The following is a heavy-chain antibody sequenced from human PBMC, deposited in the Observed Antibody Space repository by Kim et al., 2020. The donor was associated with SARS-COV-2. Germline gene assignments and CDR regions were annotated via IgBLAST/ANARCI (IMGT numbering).Heavy chain of an antibody. CDR1: GCTFSSYA. CDR2: IIPIFCTA. CDR3: ARAHCSSTSCYAMDP. Sequence: SVKVSCKASGCTFSSYAISWVRQAPGQGLEWMGGIIPIFCTANYAQKFQGRVTITADESTSTAYMELSSLRSEDTAVYYCARAHCSSTSCYAMDPWGQGTLVTVSS. V-gene: IGHV1-69*13. D-gene: IGHD2-2*01. J-gene: IGHJ5*02.